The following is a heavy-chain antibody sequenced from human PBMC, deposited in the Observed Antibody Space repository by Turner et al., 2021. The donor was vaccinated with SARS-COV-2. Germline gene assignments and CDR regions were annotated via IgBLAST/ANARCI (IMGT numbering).Heavy chain of an antibody. Sequence: EVQLLESGGGLVQPGGSLRLSCAASGFTFSSYAMSWVRQAPGKGLEWVSAISGGVTNTYYADSVKGRFTISRDTSKNTLYLQMNSLRAEDTAVYYCAKVPPYGDYFDYWGQGTLVTVSS. J-gene: IGHJ4*02. V-gene: IGHV3-23*01. CDR2: ISGGVTNT. CDR3: AKVPPYGDYFDY. D-gene: IGHD4-17*01. CDR1: GFTFSSYA.